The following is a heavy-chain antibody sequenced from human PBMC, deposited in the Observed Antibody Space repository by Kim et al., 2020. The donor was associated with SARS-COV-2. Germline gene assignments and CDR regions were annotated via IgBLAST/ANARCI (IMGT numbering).Heavy chain of an antibody. V-gene: IGHV4-34*01. D-gene: IGHD2-21*02. CDR3: ARGGPEVVTAIRFCEYNWFDP. CDR1: GGSFSGYY. Sequence: SETLSLTCAVYGGSFSGYYWSWIRQPPGKGLEWIGEINHSGSTNYNPSLKSRVTISVDTSKNQFSLKLSSVTAADTAVYYCARGGPEVVTAIRFCEYNWFDPWGQGTLVTVSS. J-gene: IGHJ5*02. CDR2: INHSGST.